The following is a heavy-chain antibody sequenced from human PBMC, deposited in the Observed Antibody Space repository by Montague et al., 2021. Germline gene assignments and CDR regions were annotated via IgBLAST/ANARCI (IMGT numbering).Heavy chain of an antibody. CDR3: VRDGDGFNFDY. J-gene: IGHJ4*01. D-gene: IGHD5-24*01. V-gene: IGHV3-74*01. CDR2: IVGDGHYK. Sequence: SMRLSCVASGFTFSNFWLHWVRQAPGTGLVWVSRIVGDGHYKNYADSVQGRFTISRDNAENTLYLQMDGLRVGDTAVYYCVRDGDGFNFDYWGHGTLVTVSS. CDR1: GFTFSNFW.